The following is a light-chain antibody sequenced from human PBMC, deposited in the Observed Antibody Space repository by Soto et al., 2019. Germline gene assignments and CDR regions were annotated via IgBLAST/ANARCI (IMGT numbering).Light chain of an antibody. Sequence: VMTQSPATLSVSPGERATLSCRASQTISSNLAWYQQKPGQAPRLLIYGASTRATGVPARFSGSGSGTEFTLTINSLQSEDFAVYYCQQYNKWPRTFGQGTKVDIK. CDR3: QQYNKWPRT. CDR1: QTISSN. CDR2: GAS. V-gene: IGKV3-15*01. J-gene: IGKJ1*01.